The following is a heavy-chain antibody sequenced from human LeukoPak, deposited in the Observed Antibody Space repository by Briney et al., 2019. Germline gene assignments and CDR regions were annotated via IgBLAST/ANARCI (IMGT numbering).Heavy chain of an antibody. D-gene: IGHD2-21*02. V-gene: IGHV3-23*01. CDR3: AKEGCGGDCYISIDY. CDR2: ISGSGGST. J-gene: IGHJ4*02. CDR1: GFTFSSYA. Sequence: RTGGSLRLSCAASGFTFSSYAMSWVRQAPGKGLEWVSAISGSGGSTYYADSVKGRFTISRDNSKNTLYLQMNSLRAEDTAVYYCAKEGCGGDCYISIDYWGQGTLVTVSS.